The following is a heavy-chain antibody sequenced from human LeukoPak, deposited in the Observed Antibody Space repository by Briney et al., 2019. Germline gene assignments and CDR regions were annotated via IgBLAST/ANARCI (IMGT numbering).Heavy chain of an antibody. D-gene: IGHD3-22*01. CDR2: INLDGSVR. V-gene: IGHV3-7*01. J-gene: IGHJ4*02. CDR1: GFTFSGYW. Sequence: GGSLRLSCAASGFTFSGYWMSWVRQAPGKGLEWVANINLDGSVRHYVDSARGRFTISRDNAKNSLYLQMNSLRAEDMALYYCATSDDSSGSDWGQGTLVTVSS. CDR3: ATSDDSSGSD.